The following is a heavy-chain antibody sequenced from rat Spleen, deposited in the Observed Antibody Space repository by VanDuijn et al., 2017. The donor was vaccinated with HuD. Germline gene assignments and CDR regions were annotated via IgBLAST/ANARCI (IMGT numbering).Heavy chain of an antibody. V-gene: IGHV5-22*01. CDR1: GFTLSDYY. CDR3: ARHEGYNYYYVMDA. Sequence: EVQLVESGGGLVQPGRSLKLSCAASGFTLSDYYMAWVRQAPKKGLEWVASISYEGSSPYYGDSVKGRFTISRDNAKSTLYLQMNSLRSEDTATYYCARHEGYNYYYVMDAWGQGASVTVSS. CDR2: ISYEGSSP. J-gene: IGHJ4*01. D-gene: IGHD1-4*01.